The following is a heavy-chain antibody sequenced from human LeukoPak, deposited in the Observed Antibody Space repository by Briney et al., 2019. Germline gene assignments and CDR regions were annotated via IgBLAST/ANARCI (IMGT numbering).Heavy chain of an antibody. CDR2: NNHSGST. J-gene: IGHJ6*03. CDR1: GESFSCYY. Sequence: SETLFLTCSVYGESFSCYYWSWIRQPPGKVLEWDGENNHSGSTNYNPSVKSRDTISVDTSKSQFSLKLSSVTAADTAVYYCARGPQAAVAAAGTSGLYYYMDVWGKGTTVTVSS. D-gene: IGHD6-13*01. V-gene: IGHV4-34*01. CDR3: ARGPQAAVAAAGTSGLYYYMDV.